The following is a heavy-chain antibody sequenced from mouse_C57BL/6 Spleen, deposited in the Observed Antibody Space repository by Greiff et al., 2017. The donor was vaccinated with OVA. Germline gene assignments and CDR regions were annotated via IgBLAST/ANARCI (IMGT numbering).Heavy chain of an antibody. CDR3: ARSTTGAMDD. CDR2: IYPGSGST. D-gene: IGHD1-1*01. J-gene: IGHJ4*01. CDR1: GYTFTSYW. V-gene: IGHV1-55*01. Sequence: VQLQQPGAELVKPGASVKMSCKASGYTFTSYWITWVKQRPGQGLEWIGVIYPGSGSTNYNEKFKSKATLTVERSSSTAYMQLSSLTSEDSAVYYCARSTTGAMDDWGQGTSVTVSS.